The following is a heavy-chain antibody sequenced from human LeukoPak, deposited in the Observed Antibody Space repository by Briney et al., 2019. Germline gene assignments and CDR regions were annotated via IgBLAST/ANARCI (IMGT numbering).Heavy chain of an antibody. CDR2: IKQDGSTE. CDR3: ASDPPWADDAFDM. J-gene: IGHJ3*02. V-gene: IGHV3-7*01. D-gene: IGHD7-27*01. Sequence: PGGSLRLSCAASGFTFSSYWMTWVRQAPGKGLEWVANIKQDGSTEYYEDSVKGRFTISRDNAKNSLYLQMNSLRVEDTAVYYCASDPPWADDAFDMWGEGTMVTVSS. CDR1: GFTFSSYW.